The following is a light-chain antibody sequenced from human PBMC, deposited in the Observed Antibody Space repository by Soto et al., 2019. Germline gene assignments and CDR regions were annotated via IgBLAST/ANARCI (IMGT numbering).Light chain of an antibody. J-gene: IGKJ4*01. CDR2: DVS. CDR3: QQRSNWPLT. Sequence: EIVLTQSPATLSLSPGERATLSCRASQSVSSYLAWYQQKPGQAPRLLVYDVSNRAAGIPARFSGSGSGTDFTLTISSLEPEDFAVYYCQQRSNWPLTFGGGTKVEIK. CDR1: QSVSSY. V-gene: IGKV3-11*01.